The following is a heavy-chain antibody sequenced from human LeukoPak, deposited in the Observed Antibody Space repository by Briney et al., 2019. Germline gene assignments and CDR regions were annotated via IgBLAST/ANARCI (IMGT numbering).Heavy chain of an antibody. Sequence: GGSLRLSCAASGFTFSSYAMRWVRQAAGKGLEWVSAISGSGGSTYYADSVKGRFTISRDNSKNTLYLQMNSLRAEDTAVYYCAKDDILTGYYSYYWGQGTLVTVSS. J-gene: IGHJ4*02. CDR1: GFTFSSYA. CDR2: ISGSGGST. V-gene: IGHV3-23*01. D-gene: IGHD3-9*01. CDR3: AKDDILTGYYSYY.